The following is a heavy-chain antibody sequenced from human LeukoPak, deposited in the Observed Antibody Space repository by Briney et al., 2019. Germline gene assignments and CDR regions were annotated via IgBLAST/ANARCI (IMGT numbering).Heavy chain of an antibody. Sequence: GGSLRLSCAASGFTFSSYSMNWVRQAPGKGLEWVSYIRSSGSPTYYADSVKGRFTISRDNAKSSLYLQMNSLRDEDTAVYYCVRDPDALDFWGQGTPVTVSS. J-gene: IGHJ4*02. CDR1: GFTFSSYS. CDR2: IRSSGSPT. CDR3: VRDPDALDF. V-gene: IGHV3-48*02.